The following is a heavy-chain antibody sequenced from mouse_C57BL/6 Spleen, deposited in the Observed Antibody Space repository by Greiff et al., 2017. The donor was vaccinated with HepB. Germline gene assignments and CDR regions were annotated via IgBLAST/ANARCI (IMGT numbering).Heavy chain of an antibody. CDR2: IRNKANGYTT. Sequence: EVKLMESGGGLVQPGGSLSLSCAASGFTFTDYYMSWVRQPPGKALEWLGFIRNKANGYTTEYSASVKGRFTISRDNSQSILYLQMNALRAEDSATYYCARPGSDYDFHAMDYWGQGTSVTVSS. CDR3: ARPGSDYDFHAMDY. CDR1: GFTFTDYY. D-gene: IGHD2-4*01. J-gene: IGHJ4*01. V-gene: IGHV7-3*01.